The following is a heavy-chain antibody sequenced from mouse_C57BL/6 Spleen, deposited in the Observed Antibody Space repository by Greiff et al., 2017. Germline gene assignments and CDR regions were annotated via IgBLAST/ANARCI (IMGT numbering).Heavy chain of an antibody. CDR3: ARDLYYYGSSYDWYFDV. J-gene: IGHJ1*03. D-gene: IGHD1-1*01. CDR1: GFTFSDYY. V-gene: IGHV5-16*01. CDR2: INYDGSST. Sequence: DVMLVESEGGLVQPGSSMKLSCTASGFTFSDYYMAWVRQVPEKGLEWVANINYDGSSTYYLDSLKSRFIISRDNAKNILYLQMSSLKSEDTATYYCARDLYYYGSSYDWYFDVWGTGTTVTVSS.